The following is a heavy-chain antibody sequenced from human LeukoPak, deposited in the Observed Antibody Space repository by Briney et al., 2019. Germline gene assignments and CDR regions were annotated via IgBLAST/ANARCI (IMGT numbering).Heavy chain of an antibody. V-gene: IGHV4-59*01. D-gene: IGHD3-10*01. Sequence: SETLSLTCTVSGGSITNYYWSWIRQPPGKGLEWIGYIYYSGSTNYNPSLKSRVTISVDTSKNQFSLKLSSVTAADTAVYYCARDETYYYGSGSYYYYYYGMDVWGQGTTVTVSS. J-gene: IGHJ6*02. CDR2: IYYSGST. CDR3: ARDETYYYGSGSYYYYYYGMDV. CDR1: GGSITNYY.